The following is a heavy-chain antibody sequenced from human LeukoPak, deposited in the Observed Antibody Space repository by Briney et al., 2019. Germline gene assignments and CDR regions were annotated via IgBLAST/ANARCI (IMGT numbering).Heavy chain of an antibody. CDR1: GGSISSYY. J-gene: IGHJ2*01. CDR3: ARDDIDWYFDL. Sequence: SETLSLTCTVSGGSISSYYWSWIRQPPGKGLEWIGYIYYSGSTNYNPSLKSRVTISVDTSKNQFSLKLSSVTAADTAVYYCARDDIDWYFDLWGRGILVTVSS. D-gene: IGHD2-15*01. V-gene: IGHV4-59*01. CDR2: IYYSGST.